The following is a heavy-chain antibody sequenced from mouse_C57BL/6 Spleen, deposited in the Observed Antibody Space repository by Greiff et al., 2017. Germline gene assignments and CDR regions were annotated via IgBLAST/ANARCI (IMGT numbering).Heavy chain of an antibody. J-gene: IGHJ3*01. CDR3: ARRLLLTGSPFAY. D-gene: IGHD1-1*01. CDR1: GYTFTGYW. CDR2: ILPGSGST. V-gene: IGHV1-9*01. Sequence: QVQLQQSGAELMKPGASVKLSCKATGYTFTGYWIEWVKQRPGHGLEWIGEILPGSGSTNYNEKFKGKATFTADTSSNTAYTQLSSLTTEDSAIFYCARRLLLTGSPFAYWGQGTLVTVSA.